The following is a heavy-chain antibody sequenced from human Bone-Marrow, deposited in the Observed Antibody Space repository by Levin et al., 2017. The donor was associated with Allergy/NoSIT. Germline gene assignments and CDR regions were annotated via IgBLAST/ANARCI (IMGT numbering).Heavy chain of an antibody. Sequence: GESLKISCAASGFTFSSYWMSWVRQAPGKGLEWVANIKQDGSEKYYVDSVKGRFTISRDNAKNSLYLQMNSLRAEDTAVYYCARDQIWWLVPDYWGQGTLVTVSS. V-gene: IGHV3-7*04. CDR3: ARDQIWWLVPDY. CDR2: IKQDGSEK. CDR1: GFTFSSYW. J-gene: IGHJ4*02. D-gene: IGHD6-19*01.